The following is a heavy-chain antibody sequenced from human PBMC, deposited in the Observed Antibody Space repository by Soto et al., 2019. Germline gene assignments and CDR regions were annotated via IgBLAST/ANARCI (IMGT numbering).Heavy chain of an antibody. J-gene: IGHJ6*02. V-gene: IGHV5-10-1*01. CDR2: IDPIDSYT. CDR3: ARQDTAIRYVYYYGMDG. Sequence: PGESLKISCKGSGYSFTSYWISWVRQMPGKGLEGMWRIDPIDSYTNYSPSFQVHVTISAYKSISTAYLQLTGLRASDTAMYYCARQDTAIRYVYYYGMDGWCQGPTGTVAS. D-gene: IGHD5-18*01. CDR1: GYSFTSYW.